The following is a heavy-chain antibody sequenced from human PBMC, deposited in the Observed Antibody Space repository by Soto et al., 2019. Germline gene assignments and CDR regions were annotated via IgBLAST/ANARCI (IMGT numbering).Heavy chain of an antibody. J-gene: IGHJ4*02. Sequence: QVQLVQSGVEVKKPGASVKVSCKASGYTFTTYAIHWVRQAPGQRLEWMGWINAGNGKTKYSQKFTDRVTITRDTSATTAYTELSSLTSEDTAVYYCARAGDDCSTTSCYMIDYWGQGTLVTVSS. V-gene: IGHV1-3*01. D-gene: IGHD2-2*02. CDR3: ARAGDDCSTTSCYMIDY. CDR1: GYTFTTYA. CDR2: INAGNGKT.